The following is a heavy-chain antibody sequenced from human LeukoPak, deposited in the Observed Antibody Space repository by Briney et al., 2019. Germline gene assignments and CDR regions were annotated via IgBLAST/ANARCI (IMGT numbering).Heavy chain of an antibody. CDR2: INHSGST. CDR3: ARGRRRQYQLLRSWFDP. J-gene: IGHJ5*02. D-gene: IGHD2-2*01. Sequence: PSETLSLTCAVYGGSLSGYYWSWIRQPPGKGLEWTGEINHSGSTNYNPSLKSRVTISVDTSKNQFSLKLSSVTAADTAVYYCARGRRRQYQLLRSWFDPWGQGTLVTVSS. CDR1: GGSLSGYY. V-gene: IGHV4-34*01.